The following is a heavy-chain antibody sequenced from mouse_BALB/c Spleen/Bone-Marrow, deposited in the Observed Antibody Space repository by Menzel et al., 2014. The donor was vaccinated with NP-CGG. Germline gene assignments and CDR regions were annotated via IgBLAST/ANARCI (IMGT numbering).Heavy chain of an antibody. Sequence: EVKLKESGRGLVKPGGSLKLSCAASGFTFSSYTMSWVHQTPEKRLEWVATISSGGSYTYYPDSVKGRFTISRDNAKNTMYLQMNSLKSEDTAMYYFTREDTNCDFDYWGQGTSLTVSS. V-gene: IGHV5-6-4*01. CDR2: ISSGGSYT. CDR1: GFTFSSYT. CDR3: TREDTNCDFDY. D-gene: IGHD4-1*01. J-gene: IGHJ2*02.